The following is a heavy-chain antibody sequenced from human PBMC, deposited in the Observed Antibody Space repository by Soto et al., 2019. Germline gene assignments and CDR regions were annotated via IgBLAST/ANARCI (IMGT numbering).Heavy chain of an antibody. CDR1: GFTFSDYT. CDR2: ISYDGNNK. J-gene: IGHJ5*02. Sequence: QVQLVESGGGVVQPGRSLRLSCAASGFTFSDYTIHWVRQAPGKGLEWVAVISYDGNNKKYADSVEGRFTISRDNSKNTLYLQLNSLRDEDTAVYYCAKDHYPPGSALNCAVNWVDAWGQGTLVTVSS. V-gene: IGHV3-30-3*01. CDR3: AKDHYPPGSALNCAVNWVDA. D-gene: IGHD3-10*01.